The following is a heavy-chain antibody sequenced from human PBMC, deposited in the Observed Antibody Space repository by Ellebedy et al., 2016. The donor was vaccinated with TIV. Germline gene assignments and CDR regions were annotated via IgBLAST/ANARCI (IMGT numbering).Heavy chain of an antibody. D-gene: IGHD2-21*01. CDR1: GLTFSRYW. V-gene: IGHV3-74*01. J-gene: IGHJ4*02. CDR3: ASGMVVLMTGTSDY. Sequence: GGSLRLXXAVSGLTFSRYWMYWVRQVPGKGLVWVSRIDNDGSRTDYADSVKGRFTISRDNAKSTLYLQMNTLRVEDSALYYCASGMVVLMTGTSDYWGQGTLVTVSS. CDR2: IDNDGSRT.